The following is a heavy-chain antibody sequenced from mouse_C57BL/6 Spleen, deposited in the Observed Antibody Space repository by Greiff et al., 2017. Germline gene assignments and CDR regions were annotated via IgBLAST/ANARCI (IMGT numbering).Heavy chain of an antibody. CDR1: GYTFTSYW. CDR2: IDPNSGGT. J-gene: IGHJ4*01. Sequence: VKQSCKASGYTFTSYWMHWVKQRPGRGLEWIGRIDPNSGGTKYNEKFKSKATLTVDKPSSTAYMQLSSLTSEDSAVYYCARGDYDYDGYAMDYWGQGTSVTVSS. V-gene: IGHV1-72*01. D-gene: IGHD2-4*01. CDR3: ARGDYDYDGYAMDY.